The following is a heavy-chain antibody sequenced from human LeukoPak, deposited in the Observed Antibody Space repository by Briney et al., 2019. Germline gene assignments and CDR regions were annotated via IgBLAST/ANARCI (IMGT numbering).Heavy chain of an antibody. J-gene: IGHJ4*02. Sequence: GGSLRLSCAASGFTFSSYEMTWVRQAPGKGLDLVSVIYRSGGTYFADSVKGRFTISRDDSQNTVSLQMNNLRAEDTAVYYCTRTIPPAHWGQGTLVAVSS. D-gene: IGHD5-24*01. CDR1: GFTFSSYE. V-gene: IGHV3-53*01. CDR3: TRTIPPAH. CDR2: IYRSGGT.